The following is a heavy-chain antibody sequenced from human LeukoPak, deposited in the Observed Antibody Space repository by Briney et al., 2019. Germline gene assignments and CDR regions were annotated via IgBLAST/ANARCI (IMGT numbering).Heavy chain of an antibody. D-gene: IGHD3-22*01. CDR2: IYYTGKT. J-gene: IGHJ4*02. Sequence: PSETLSLTCTVSGDFISSSNYYWGWIRQPPGKGLDWIGNIYYTGKTYYNPSLYVRVTISTDTSNNQFSLELSSVTAADTAVYYCVRLYYYDSRLPPLWGQGTLVIVSS. CDR3: VRLYYYDSRLPPL. CDR1: GDFISSSNYY. V-gene: IGHV4-39*01.